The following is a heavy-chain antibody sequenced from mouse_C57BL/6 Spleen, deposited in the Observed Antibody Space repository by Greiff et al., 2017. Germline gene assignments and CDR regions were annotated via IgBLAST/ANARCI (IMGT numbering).Heavy chain of an antibody. CDR2: IYPGSGST. V-gene: IGHV1-55*01. J-gene: IGHJ3*01. CDR1: GYTFTSYW. CDR3: ANYGSSSAVAD. D-gene: IGHD1-1*01. Sequence: QVQLQQPGAELVKPGASVKMSCKASGYTFTSYWIIWVKQRPGQGLEWIGDIYPGSGSTNYNEQFKSKATLTVDTSSSTAYMQLSSLTSEDSAVYYCANYGSSSAVADWGQGTLVTVSA.